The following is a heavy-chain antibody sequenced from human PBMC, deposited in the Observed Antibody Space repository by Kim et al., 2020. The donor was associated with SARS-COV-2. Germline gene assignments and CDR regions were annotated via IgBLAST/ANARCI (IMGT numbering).Heavy chain of an antibody. CDR1: GASVTSDY. V-gene: IGHV4-59*02. D-gene: IGHD1-26*01. CDR3: ATGGGWVPDY. J-gene: IGHJ4*02. Sequence: SETLSLTCTGSGASVTSDYCNWIRQSPGKGLEWIGHIHSSGSTNYSPSLKSRVSISIDTSKNQFSLRLISVTAGDTAVYYCATGGGWVPDYWGQGTLVTV. CDR2: IHSSGST.